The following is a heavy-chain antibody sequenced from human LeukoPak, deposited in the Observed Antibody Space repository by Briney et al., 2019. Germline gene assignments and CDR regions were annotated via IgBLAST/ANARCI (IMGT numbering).Heavy chain of an antibody. CDR2: ISGSGGST. Sequence: GGSLRLSCVASGFTFTMSSMTWVRQAPGKGLEWVSAISGSGGSTYYADSVKGRFTISRDNSKNTLYLQMNSLRAEDTAVYYCAKASHDYGDFDYWGQGTLVTVSS. D-gene: IGHD4-17*01. J-gene: IGHJ4*02. CDR3: AKASHDYGDFDY. V-gene: IGHV3-23*01. CDR1: GFTFTMSS.